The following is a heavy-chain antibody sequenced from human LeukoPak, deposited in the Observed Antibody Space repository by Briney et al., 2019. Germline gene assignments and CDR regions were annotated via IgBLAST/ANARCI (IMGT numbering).Heavy chain of an antibody. CDR1: GFTFSSYA. V-gene: IGHV3-23*01. Sequence: GGSLRLSCAASGFTFSSYAMSWVRQAPGKGLEWVSAISGSGGSTYYADSVKGRFTISRDDAKNSLYLQMNSLRVEDTAVYYCARGGCSITSCHYPSGVWGQGTLVTVSS. J-gene: IGHJ4*02. CDR2: ISGSGGST. CDR3: ARGGCSITSCHYPSGV. D-gene: IGHD2-2*01.